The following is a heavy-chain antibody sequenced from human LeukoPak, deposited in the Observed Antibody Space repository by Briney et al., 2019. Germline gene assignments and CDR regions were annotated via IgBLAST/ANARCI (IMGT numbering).Heavy chain of an antibody. CDR1: GFTFSSYA. CDR3: ASGLRVATIIGHYYYYMDV. J-gene: IGHJ6*03. D-gene: IGHD5-12*01. Sequence: GGSLRLSCAASGFTFSSYAMSWVRQAPGKGLEWVSYISSSSSTIYYADSVKGRFTISRDNAKNSLYLQMNSLRAEDTAVYYCASGLRVATIIGHYYYYMDVWGKGTTVTVSS. V-gene: IGHV3-48*01. CDR2: ISSSSSTI.